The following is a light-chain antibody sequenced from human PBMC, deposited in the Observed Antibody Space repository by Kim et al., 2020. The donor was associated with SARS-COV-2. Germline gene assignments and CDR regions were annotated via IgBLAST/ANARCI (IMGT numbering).Light chain of an antibody. CDR3: NSRDSSGDTVV. J-gene: IGLJ2*01. CDR2: GKY. Sequence: SSELTQDPAVSVALGQTVRLTCQGDSLRNYYATWYQQRPGQAPVLVLYGKYNRPSGIPDRFSGSASGNTASLTFTGAQAEDEADYYCNSRDSSGDTVVFG. V-gene: IGLV3-19*01. CDR1: SLRNYY.